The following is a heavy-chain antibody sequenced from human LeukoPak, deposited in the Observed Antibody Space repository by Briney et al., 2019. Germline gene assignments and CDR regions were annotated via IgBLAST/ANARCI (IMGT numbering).Heavy chain of an antibody. V-gene: IGHV1-46*01. CDR2: INPSGGST. D-gene: IGHD5-24*01. Sequence: ASVKVSCKASGYTFTSYYMHWVRQAPGQGLEWMGIINPSGGSTSYAQKFQGRVTMTRDTSTSTAYMELSSLRSEDTVVYYCATLREMATYWPYWGQGTLVTVSS. CDR3: ATLREMATYWPY. CDR1: GYTFTSYY. J-gene: IGHJ4*02.